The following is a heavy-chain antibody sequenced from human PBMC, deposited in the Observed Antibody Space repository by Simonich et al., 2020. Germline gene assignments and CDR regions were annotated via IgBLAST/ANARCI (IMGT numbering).Heavy chain of an antibody. V-gene: IGHV1-2*02. D-gene: IGHD6-13*01. Sequence: QVQLVQSGAEVKKPGASVKVSCQASGYTFTGYYMHWVRQPPGQGLGVMGGTNPNRGGTNDAQKFQGRVTMTRDTSISTAYMGLSRLRSDDTAVYYCARDSYSSWYFDLWGRGTLVTVSS. J-gene: IGHJ2*01. CDR2: TNPNRGGT. CDR1: GYTFTGYY. CDR3: ARDSYSSWYFDL.